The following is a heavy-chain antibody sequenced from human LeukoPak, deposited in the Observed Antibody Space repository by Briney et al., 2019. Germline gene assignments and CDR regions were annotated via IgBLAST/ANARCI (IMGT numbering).Heavy chain of an antibody. CDR3: TTDLSSYGSRGYYYYYMDV. V-gene: IGHV3-15*01. J-gene: IGHJ6*03. CDR2: IKSKTDGGTT. Sequence: PGGSLRLSCAAPGFTFSNAWMSWVRQAPGKGLEWVGRIKSKTDGGTTDYAAPVKGRFTISRDDSKNTLYLQMNSLKTEDTAVYYCTTDLSSYGSRGYYYYYMDVWGKGTTVTVSS. D-gene: IGHD5-18*01. CDR1: GFTFSNAW.